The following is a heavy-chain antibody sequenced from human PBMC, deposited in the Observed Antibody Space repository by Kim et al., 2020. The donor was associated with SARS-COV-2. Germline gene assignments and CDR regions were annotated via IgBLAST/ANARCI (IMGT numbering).Heavy chain of an antibody. CDR3: AKDRQGIQLWPMGPIDY. CDR2: IWYDGSNK. V-gene: IGHV3-33*06. CDR1: GFTFSSYG. Sequence: GGSLRLSCAASGFTFSSYGMHWVRQAPGKGLEWVAVIWYDGSNKYYADSVKGRFTISRDNSKNTLYLQMNSLRAEDTAVYYCAKDRQGIQLWPMGPIDYWGQGTLVTVSS. D-gene: IGHD5-18*01. J-gene: IGHJ4*02.